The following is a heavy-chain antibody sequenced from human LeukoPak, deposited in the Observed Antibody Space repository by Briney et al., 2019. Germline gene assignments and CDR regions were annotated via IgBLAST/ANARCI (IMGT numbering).Heavy chain of an antibody. V-gene: IGHV5-51*01. CDR3: ARLTGYCSSTSCYSIWIDP. CDR2: IYPGDSDT. J-gene: IGHJ5*02. CDR1: GYSFTSYW. Sequence: GESLKISCKGSGYSFTSYWIGWVRKMPGKGLGWMGIIYPGDSDTRYSPSFQGQVTISADKSISTAYLQWSSLKASDTAMYYCARLTGYCSSTSCYSIWIDPWGQGTLVTVSS. D-gene: IGHD2-2*03.